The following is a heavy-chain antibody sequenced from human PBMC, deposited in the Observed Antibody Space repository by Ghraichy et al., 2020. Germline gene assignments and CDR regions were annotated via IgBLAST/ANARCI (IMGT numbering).Heavy chain of an antibody. CDR2: VSTRRNGGTI. J-gene: IGHJ4*02. D-gene: IGHD3-3*01. V-gene: IGHV3-15*01. CDR3: TTFADFWSDLSFDF. Sequence: GGSLRLSCVVSGFTFSKTWMSWVRQAPGKGLEWVGRVSTRRNGGTIDYAAPVKGRFTISRDDSKNMLYLQMSSLKTEDTAVYYCTTFADFWSDLSFDFWGQGTLVTVSS. CDR1: GFTFSKTW.